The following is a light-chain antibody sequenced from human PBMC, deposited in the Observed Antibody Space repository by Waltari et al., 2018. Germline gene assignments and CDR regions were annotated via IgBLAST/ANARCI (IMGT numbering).Light chain of an antibody. J-gene: IGLJ3*02. Sequence: QSALTQPASVSGSPGQSITISCTGTSSDIGTYNYASWYQQPPGRAPKLLIYEVRTRASGVSIRFSGSKSDTTASLTISGLQAEDAADHYCSSYTRVSASVVFGGGTKLTVL. CDR1: SSDIGTYNY. CDR2: EVR. CDR3: SSYTRVSASVV. V-gene: IGLV2-14*03.